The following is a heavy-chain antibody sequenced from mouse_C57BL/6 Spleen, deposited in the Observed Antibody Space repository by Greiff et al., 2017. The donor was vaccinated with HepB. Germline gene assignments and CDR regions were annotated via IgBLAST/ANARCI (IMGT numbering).Heavy chain of an antibody. J-gene: IGHJ3*01. CDR2: INPNNGGT. CDR1: GYTFTDYY. D-gene: IGHD2-4*01. Sequence: EVQLQQSGPELVKPGASVKISCKASGYTFTDYYMNWVKQSHGKSLEWIGDINPNNGGTSYNDKLKGKATLTIDKSSSTAYMELRSLTSADSAVYSCARSLYDYGAYWGQGTLVTVSA. V-gene: IGHV1-26*01. CDR3: ARSLYDYGAY.